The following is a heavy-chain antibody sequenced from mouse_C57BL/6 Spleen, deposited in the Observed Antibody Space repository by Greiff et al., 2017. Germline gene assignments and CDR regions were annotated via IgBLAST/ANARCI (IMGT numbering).Heavy chain of an antibody. CDR2: IDPETGGT. V-gene: IGHV1-15*01. Sequence: QVQLQQSGAELVRPGASVTLSCKASGYTFTDYEMHWVKQTPVHGLEWIGAIDPETGGTAYNQKFKGKAILTADKSSSTAYMELRSLTSEDSAVYYCTRWYYSTAFSYWGQGTLVTVSS. J-gene: IGHJ3*01. D-gene: IGHD2-5*01. CDR1: GYTFTDYE. CDR3: TRWYYSTAFSY.